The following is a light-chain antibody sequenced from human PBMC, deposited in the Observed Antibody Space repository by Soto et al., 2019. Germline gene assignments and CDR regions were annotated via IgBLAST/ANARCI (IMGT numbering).Light chain of an antibody. CDR3: SSYRTSSSWV. V-gene: IGLV2-14*01. CDR2: EVS. Sequence: QSALTQPASVSGSPGQSITISCTGTSSDIGYYNYVSWYQQHPGKAPELMIYEVSNRPSGVSNRFSGSKSGNTAYLTISGLQAEDEADYYCSSYRTSSSWVFGGGTQLTVL. J-gene: IGLJ3*02. CDR1: SSDIGYYNY.